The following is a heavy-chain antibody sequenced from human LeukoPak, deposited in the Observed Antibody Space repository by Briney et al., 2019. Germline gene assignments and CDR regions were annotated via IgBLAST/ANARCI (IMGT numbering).Heavy chain of an antibody. CDR2: INHSGST. CDR3: ARVLSIAARPFDY. J-gene: IGHJ4*02. V-gene: IGHV4-34*01. CDR1: GGSFSGYY. D-gene: IGHD6-6*01. Sequence: PSETLSLTCAVYGGSFSGYYWSWIRQPPGKGLEWIGEINHSGSTNYNPSLKSRVTMSVDTSKNQFSLKLSSVTAADTAVYYCARVLSIAARPFDYWGQGALVTVSS.